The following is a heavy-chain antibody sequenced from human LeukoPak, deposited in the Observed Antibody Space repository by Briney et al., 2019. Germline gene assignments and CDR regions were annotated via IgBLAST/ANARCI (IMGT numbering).Heavy chain of an antibody. Sequence: SETLSLTCAVYGGSFSGYYWSWIRQPPGKGLEWIGEINHSGSTNCNPSLKSRVTISVDTSKNQFSLKLSSVTAADTAVYYCARVKGLGYCSSTSCSVWGKGTTVTVSS. J-gene: IGHJ6*04. D-gene: IGHD2-2*01. V-gene: IGHV4-34*01. CDR3: ARVKGLGYCSSTSCSV. CDR1: GGSFSGYY. CDR2: INHSGST.